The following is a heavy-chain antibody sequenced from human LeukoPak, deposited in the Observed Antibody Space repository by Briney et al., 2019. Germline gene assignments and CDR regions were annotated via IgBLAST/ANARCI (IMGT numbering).Heavy chain of an antibody. V-gene: IGHV3-15*01. CDR1: GFTLSNAW. CDR3: TTDRKQWRLRALGVDP. D-gene: IGHD6-19*01. CDR2: IKSKTDGGTT. Sequence: GGSLRLSCAASGFTLSNAWMSWVRQAPGKWLEWVGRIKSKTDGGTTDYAAPVKGRFTISRDDSKNTLYLQMNSLKTEDTAVYYCTTDRKQWRLRALGVDPWGQGTLVTVSS. J-gene: IGHJ5*02.